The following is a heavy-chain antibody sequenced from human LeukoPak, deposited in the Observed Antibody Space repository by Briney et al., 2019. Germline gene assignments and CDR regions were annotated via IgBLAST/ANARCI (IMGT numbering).Heavy chain of an antibody. CDR3: AKAYSSGWSPFDY. D-gene: IGHD6-19*01. CDR2: ISSSSSTI. CDR1: GFTFSSYN. Sequence: GGSLRLSCAASGFTFSSYNMNWVRQAPGKGLEWVSYISSSSSTIYYADSVKGRFTISRDNAKNSLYLQMNSLRAEDTAIYYCAKAYSSGWSPFDYWGQGTLVTVSS. J-gene: IGHJ4*02. V-gene: IGHV3-48*04.